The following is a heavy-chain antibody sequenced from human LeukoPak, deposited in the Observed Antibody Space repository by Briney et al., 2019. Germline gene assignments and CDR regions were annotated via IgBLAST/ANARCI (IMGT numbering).Heavy chain of an antibody. CDR1: GGSISSYY. D-gene: IGHD2-8*02. Sequence: SETLSLTCTVSGGSISSYYWSWIRQPPGKGLEWIGYIHYSGSTNYNPSLKSRVTISVDTSKNQFSLKLSSVTAADTAVYYCARDSGTGYYFDYWGQGTLVTVSS. CDR3: ARDSGTGYYFDY. V-gene: IGHV4-59*01. CDR2: IHYSGST. J-gene: IGHJ4*02.